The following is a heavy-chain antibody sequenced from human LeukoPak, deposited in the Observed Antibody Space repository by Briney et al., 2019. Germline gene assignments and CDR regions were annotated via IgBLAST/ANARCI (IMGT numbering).Heavy chain of an antibody. V-gene: IGHV3-15*01. J-gene: IGHJ4*02. CDR3: TTTYNYDSSPGSFDY. Sequence: GGSLRLSCVGSGFTFSDAWMNWVRQIPGRGLEWIGRVKSKSDGEIADYAAPVDGRFTFSRDDSKNTLYLYMSRLASDDTGVYYCTTTYNYDSSPGSFDYWGQGTLVTVSS. D-gene: IGHD3-22*01. CDR2: VKSKSDGEIA. CDR1: GFTFSDAW.